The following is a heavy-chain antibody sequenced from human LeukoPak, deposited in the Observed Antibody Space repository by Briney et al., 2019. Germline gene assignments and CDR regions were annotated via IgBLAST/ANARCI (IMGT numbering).Heavy chain of an antibody. J-gene: IGHJ5*02. CDR2: IYHSGST. D-gene: IGHD3/OR15-3a*01. Sequence: SETLSLTCTVSGGSISSGGYYWRWIRQPPGKGLEWIGYIYHSGSTYYNPSLKSRVTISVDRSKNQFSLKLSSVTAADTAVYYCARDRHPHGLFDPWGQGTLVTVSS. CDR3: ARDRHPHGLFDP. V-gene: IGHV4-30-2*01. CDR1: GGSISSGGYY.